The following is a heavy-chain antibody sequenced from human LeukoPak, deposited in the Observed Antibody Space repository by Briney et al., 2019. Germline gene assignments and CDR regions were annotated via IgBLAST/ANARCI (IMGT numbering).Heavy chain of an antibody. J-gene: IGHJ4*02. CDR2: ISSSSSTI. D-gene: IGHD3-22*01. CDR1: GFTFSSYS. Sequence: GGSLRLSCAASGFTFSSYSINWVRQAPGKGLEWVSYISSSSSTIYYADSVKGRFTISRDNSKNTLYLQMNILRAEDTAVYYCAKESAMIVVVDDWGQGTLVTVSS. CDR3: AKESAMIVVVDD. V-gene: IGHV3-48*01.